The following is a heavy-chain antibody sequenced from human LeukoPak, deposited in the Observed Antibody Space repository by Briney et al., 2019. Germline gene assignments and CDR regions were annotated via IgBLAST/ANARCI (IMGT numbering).Heavy chain of an antibody. V-gene: IGHV1-18*04. D-gene: IGHD3-9*01. Sequence: ASVKVSCKASGYTFTSYGICWVRQAPGQGLEWMGWISAYNGNTNYAQKLQGRVTMTTDTSTSTAYMELRSLRSDDTAVYYCARDGAYYDILTGYHPLDYWGQGTLVTVSS. J-gene: IGHJ4*02. CDR3: ARDGAYYDILTGYHPLDY. CDR2: ISAYNGNT. CDR1: GYTFTSYG.